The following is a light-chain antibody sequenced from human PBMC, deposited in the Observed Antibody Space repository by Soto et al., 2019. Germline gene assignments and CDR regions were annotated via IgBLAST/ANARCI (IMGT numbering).Light chain of an antibody. J-gene: IGKJ4*01. CDR2: AAS. V-gene: IGKV1-12*01. CDR1: QAIDRW. CDR3: KQSTRFPLT. Sequence: DIQMTQSPSSLSASVGDRVTITCRASQAIDRWLAWDQQKPGKAPKVLIYAASSLRSGVPSRFRGSGSGTDFYLTSSSRQSEDLASYCCKQSTRFPLTFGGGTKVEIK.